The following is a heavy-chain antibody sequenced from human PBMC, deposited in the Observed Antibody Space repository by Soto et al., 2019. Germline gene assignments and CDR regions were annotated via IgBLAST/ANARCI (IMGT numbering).Heavy chain of an antibody. D-gene: IGHD3-10*01. J-gene: IGHJ4*02. Sequence: QVQLVQSGAELKKPGSSVKVSCKASGDTFSFYTINWVRQAPGLGLEWMGRVNPILSMSNYAQKFQGRVTMNADKSTRTAYMELRSLRSEDTAFYYCATSYGSGYRAFDYWGQGALVTVSS. V-gene: IGHV1-69*02. CDR3: ATSYGSGYRAFDY. CDR1: GDTFSFYT. CDR2: VNPILSMS.